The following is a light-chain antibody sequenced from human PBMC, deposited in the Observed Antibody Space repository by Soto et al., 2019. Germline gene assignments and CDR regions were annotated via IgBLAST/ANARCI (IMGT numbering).Light chain of an antibody. Sequence: EIVMTQSPATLSVSPGERATVSCRASQGVSSNLAWYQQEPGQAPRLLIYGASTRATGIPARFSGSGSGTEFTLTISSLQSEDFAVYYCQQYNNWPPLTFGGGTKVEIK. V-gene: IGKV3-15*01. CDR1: QGVSSN. CDR2: GAS. J-gene: IGKJ4*01. CDR3: QQYNNWPPLT.